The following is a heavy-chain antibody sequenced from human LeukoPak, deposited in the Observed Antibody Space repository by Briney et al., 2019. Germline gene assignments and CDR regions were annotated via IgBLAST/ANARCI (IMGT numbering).Heavy chain of an antibody. CDR2: ISGSGGST. V-gene: IGHV3-23*01. CDR3: HYYDSNSYYYAY. D-gene: IGHD3-22*01. Sequence: GGSLRLSCAASGFTFSSYAMSWVRQAPGKGLEWVSAISGSGGSTYYADSVKGRFTISRDNSKNTLYLQMSSLRPEDTALYYCHYYDSNSYYYAYWGQGTLVTVSS. CDR1: GFTFSSYA. J-gene: IGHJ4*02.